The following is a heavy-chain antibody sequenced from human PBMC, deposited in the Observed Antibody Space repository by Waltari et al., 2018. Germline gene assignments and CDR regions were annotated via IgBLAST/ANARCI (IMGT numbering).Heavy chain of an antibody. CDR3: ARRRGSYLANWFDT. D-gene: IGHD1-26*01. CDR1: GYTLSTYD. Sequence: QVQLVQSGAEVKRPGASVKVSCKASGYTLSTYDISWVRQAPGQGLEWMGWMSPNSGKSGYAQRFQSRVTLTRNSSISTAYMELSSLRSDDTAVYYCARRRGSYLANWFDTWGQGTLVTVSS. V-gene: IGHV1-8*01. J-gene: IGHJ5*02. CDR2: MSPNSGKS.